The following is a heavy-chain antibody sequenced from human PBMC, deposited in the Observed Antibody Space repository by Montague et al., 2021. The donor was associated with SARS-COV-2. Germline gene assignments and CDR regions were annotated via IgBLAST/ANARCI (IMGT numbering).Heavy chain of an antibody. CDR1: GFTFSRNS. J-gene: IGHJ4*02. D-gene: IGHD3-16*01. V-gene: IGHV3-21*01. CDR3: ARGGEIDVWAPFGH. Sequence: SLRLSCATSGFTFSRNSMSWVRQAPGKGLEWVSTISSDTLHTFYAESVKGRFTIFRDNAKNELYLQMNSLRAEDMAVYYCARGGEIDVWAPFGHWGQGTLVTVSS. CDR2: ISSDTLHT.